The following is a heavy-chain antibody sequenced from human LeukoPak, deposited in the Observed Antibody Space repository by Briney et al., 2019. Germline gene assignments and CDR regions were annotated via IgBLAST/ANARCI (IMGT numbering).Heavy chain of an antibody. CDR3: AKDRGDSSGYYYGEGYFDY. V-gene: IGHV4-34*01. CDR2: INHSGST. J-gene: IGHJ4*02. Sequence: SETLSLTCAVYGGSFSGYYWSWIRQPPGKGLEWIGEINHSGSTNYNPSLKSRVTISVDTSKNQFSLKLSSVTAEDTAVYYCAKDRGDSSGYYYGEGYFDYWGQGTLVTVSS. CDR1: GGSFSGYY. D-gene: IGHD3-22*01.